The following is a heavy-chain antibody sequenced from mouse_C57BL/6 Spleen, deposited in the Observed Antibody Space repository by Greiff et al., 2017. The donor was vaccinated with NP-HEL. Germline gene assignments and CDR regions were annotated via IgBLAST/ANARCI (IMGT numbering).Heavy chain of an antibody. CDR3: TGSTMVTTGFAY. V-gene: IGHV1-5*01. D-gene: IGHD2-2*01. CDR1: GYTFTSYW. J-gene: IGHJ3*01. Sequence: DVKLQESGTVLARPGASVKMSCKTSGYTFTSYWMHWVKQRPGQGLEWIGAIYPGNSDTSYNQKFKGKAKLTAVTSASTAYMELSSLTNEDSAVYYCTGSTMVTTGFAYWGQGTLVTVSA. CDR2: IYPGNSDT.